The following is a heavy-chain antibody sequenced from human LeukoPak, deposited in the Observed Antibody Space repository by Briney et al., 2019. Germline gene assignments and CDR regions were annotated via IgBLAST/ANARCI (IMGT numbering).Heavy chain of an antibody. J-gene: IGHJ4*02. CDR1: GYSISSGFY. CDR3: ARARNWNDGVYFDY. D-gene: IGHD1-1*01. CDR2: IYHSGST. Sequence: SETLSLTCAVSGYSISSGFYWGWIRQPPGKGLEWIGSIYHSGSTYYNPSLKSRVTISVDTSKNQFSLKLSSVTAADTAVYYCARARNWNDGVYFDYWGQGTRFTVSS. V-gene: IGHV4-38-2*01.